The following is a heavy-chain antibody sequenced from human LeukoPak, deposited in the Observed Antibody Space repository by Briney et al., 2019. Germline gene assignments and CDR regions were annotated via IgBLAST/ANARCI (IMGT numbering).Heavy chain of an antibody. J-gene: IGHJ6*02. CDR1: GGSFSGYY. V-gene: IGHV4-34*01. Sequence: PSETLSLTCAVYGGSFSGYYWSWIRQPPGKGLEWIGEINHSGSTNYNPSLKSRVTISVDTSKNQFSLKLSSVTAADTAVYYCASRYSHYYYGMDVWGQGTTVTVS. CDR2: INHSGST. CDR3: ASRYSHYYYGMDV. D-gene: IGHD2-21*01.